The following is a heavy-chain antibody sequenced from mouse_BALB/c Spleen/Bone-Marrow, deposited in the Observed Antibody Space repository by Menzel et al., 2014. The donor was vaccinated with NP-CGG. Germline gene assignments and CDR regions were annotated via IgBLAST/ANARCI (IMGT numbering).Heavy chain of an antibody. CDR1: GFSLTSYD. Sequence: VMLVESGPGLVAPSQSLSITCTVSGFSLTSYDVHWVRQPPGKGLEWLGVIWADGSTNYNSALMSRLSISKDNSKSQVFLKMNSLQTDDTAMYYCARSHYPYYFDYWGQGTTLTVSS. CDR3: ARSHYPYYFDY. D-gene: IGHD1-2*01. CDR2: IWADGST. J-gene: IGHJ2*01. V-gene: IGHV2-9*02.